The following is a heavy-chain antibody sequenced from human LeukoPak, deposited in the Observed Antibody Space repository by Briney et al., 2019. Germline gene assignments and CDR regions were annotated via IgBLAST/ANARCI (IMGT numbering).Heavy chain of an antibody. CDR2: IYSGGST. Sequence: GGSLRLSCAASGFTVSSNYMSWVRQAPGKGLEWVSVIYSGGSTYYADSVKGRFTISRDNSKNTLYLQMNGLRAEDTAVYYCARSFSSENTYYYGSGSNDAFDIWGQGTMVTVSS. CDR3: ARSFSSENTYYYGSGSNDAFDI. CDR1: GFTVSSNY. D-gene: IGHD3-10*01. J-gene: IGHJ3*02. V-gene: IGHV3-53*01.